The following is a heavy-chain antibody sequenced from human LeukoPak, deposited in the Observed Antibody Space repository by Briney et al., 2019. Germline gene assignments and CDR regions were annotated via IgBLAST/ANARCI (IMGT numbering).Heavy chain of an antibody. J-gene: IGHJ4*02. CDR1: GFTFSSYG. V-gene: IGHV3-33*01. CDR3: ARGIAAAGGFDY. CDR2: IWYDGSNK. Sequence: GGSLRLSCAASGFTFSSYGMHWVRQAPGKGLEWGAVIWYDGSNKYYADSVKGRFTISRDNYKNTLYLQMNSLRAEDTAVYYCARGIAAAGGFDYWGQGTLVTVSS. D-gene: IGHD6-13*01.